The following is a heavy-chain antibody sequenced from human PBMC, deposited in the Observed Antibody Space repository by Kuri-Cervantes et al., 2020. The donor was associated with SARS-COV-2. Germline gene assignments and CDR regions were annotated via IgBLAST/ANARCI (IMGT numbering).Heavy chain of an antibody. Sequence: GGSLRLSCASSGFTFSDYDMHWVRQAPGKGLEWVAVIWYDGRNTYYTGSVKGRFTISRDNSKNMLYLGVNSLRAEDTAAYYCARNHSMDVWGTGTAVTVSS. CDR3: ARNHSMDV. J-gene: IGHJ6*03. CDR1: GFTFSDYD. V-gene: IGHV3-33*08. CDR2: IWYDGRNT.